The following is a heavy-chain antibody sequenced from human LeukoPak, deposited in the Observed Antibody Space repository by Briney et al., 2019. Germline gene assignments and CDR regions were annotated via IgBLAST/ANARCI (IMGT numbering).Heavy chain of an antibody. CDR2: IKEDGTEK. D-gene: IGHD1-1*01. V-gene: IGHV3-7*01. CDR1: GFTFSDFW. CDR3: VRESRPGGAMGLYHNLDY. J-gene: IGHJ4*02. Sequence: PTGGSLRLSCAGSGFTFSDFWMTWVRQTPGKGLEWVANIKEDGTEKNLVDSVKGRFTISRDSTKNLLFLEMNNLRGDDTAIYYCVRESRPGGAMGLYHNLDYWGQGTLVAVSS.